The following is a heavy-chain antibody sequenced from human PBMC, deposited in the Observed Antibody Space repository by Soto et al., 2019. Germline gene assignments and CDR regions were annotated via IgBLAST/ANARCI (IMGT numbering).Heavy chain of an antibody. CDR2: IYYSGST. D-gene: IGHD4-17*01. CDR3: ARMTTVTTGLAFDI. CDR1: GGSISSYY. J-gene: IGHJ3*02. Sequence: SETLSLTCTVSGGSISSYYWSWIRQPPGKGLEWIGYIYYSGSTNYNPSLKSRVTISVDTSKNQFSLKLSPVTAADTAVYYCARMTTVTTGLAFDIWGQGTMVTVS. V-gene: IGHV4-59*01.